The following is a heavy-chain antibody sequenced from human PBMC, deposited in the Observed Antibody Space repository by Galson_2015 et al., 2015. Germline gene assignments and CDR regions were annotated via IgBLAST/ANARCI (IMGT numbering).Heavy chain of an antibody. D-gene: IGHD3-3*01. CDR1: GFTFSSYA. Sequence: SLRLSCAASGFTFSSYAMSWVRQAPGKGLEWVSVIGGSGVTTYYAESVKGRFTISRDNSKNTLYLQMNGLRAEDTALYYCAHTFWSGHYYFDYWGQGTLVTVSS. CDR3: AHTFWSGHYYFDY. J-gene: IGHJ4*02. CDR2: IGGSGVTT. V-gene: IGHV3-23*01.